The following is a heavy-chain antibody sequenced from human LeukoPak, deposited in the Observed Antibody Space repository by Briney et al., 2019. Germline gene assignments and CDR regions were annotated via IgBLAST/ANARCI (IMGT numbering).Heavy chain of an antibody. D-gene: IGHD6-19*01. Sequence: SETLSLTCTVSGGSISSHYWSWIRQPPGRGLEWIGYIYFSGSTNYNPSLKSRVTISIDTPNNQFSLKLSSVTAADTGVYYCARGLGAVAGRIYDGFDMWGQGTMVAVSS. CDR1: GGSISSHY. V-gene: IGHV4-59*11. CDR3: ARGLGAVAGRIYDGFDM. J-gene: IGHJ3*02. CDR2: IYFSGST.